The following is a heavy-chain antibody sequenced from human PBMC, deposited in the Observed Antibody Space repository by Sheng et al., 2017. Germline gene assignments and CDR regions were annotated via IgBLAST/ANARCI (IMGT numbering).Heavy chain of an antibody. CDR3: ARSRYANSRHDF. D-gene: IGHD2-2*01. J-gene: IGHJ4*02. V-gene: IGHV3-21*01. CDR2: ISSSSSYI. Sequence: EVQLVESGGGLVKPGGSLRLSCAASGFTFSSYSMNWVRQAPGKGLEWVSSISSSSSYIYYADSVKGRFTISRDNAKNSLYLQMDSLRGEDTAVYYCARSRYANSRHDFWGQGTLVTVSS. CDR1: GFTFSSYS.